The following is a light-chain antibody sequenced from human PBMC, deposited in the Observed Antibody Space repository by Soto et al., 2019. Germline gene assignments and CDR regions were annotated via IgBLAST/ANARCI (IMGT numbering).Light chain of an antibody. CDR1: SSNIGTNH. Sequence: QSVLTQPPSASGTPGQRVTISCSGSSSNIGTNHVYWYQHLPGTAPKLLIYRDTLRPSGVPDPFSGSKSGTSASLAISGLRSEDEADYYCAAWDDSLSGGVFGGGTKLTVL. V-gene: IGLV1-47*01. J-gene: IGLJ3*02. CDR2: RDT. CDR3: AAWDDSLSGGV.